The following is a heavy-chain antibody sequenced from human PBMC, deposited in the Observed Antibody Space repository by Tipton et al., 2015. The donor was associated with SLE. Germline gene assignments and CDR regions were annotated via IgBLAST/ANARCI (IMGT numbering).Heavy chain of an antibody. CDR3: ARADGATGLDY. D-gene: IGHD5-12*01. V-gene: IGHV4-39*07. CDR1: GGSISSSSSY. Sequence: TLSLTCTVSGGSISSSSSYWGWIRQPPGKGLEWIGSIYYRGGTHYNPSLKSRVTVSVDTSKNQFSLKLTSVTAADTAVYYCARADGATGLDYWGQGTLVPVSS. CDR2: IYYRGGT. J-gene: IGHJ4*02.